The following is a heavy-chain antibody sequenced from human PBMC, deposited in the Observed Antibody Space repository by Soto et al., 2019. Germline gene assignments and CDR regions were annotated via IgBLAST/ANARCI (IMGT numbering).Heavy chain of an antibody. V-gene: IGHV1-69*02. J-gene: IGHJ3*02. CDR3: AKSPNAMGAFDI. CDR2: IIPILGIA. Sequence: SVKVSCKASGGTFSSYTISWVRQAPGQGLEWMGRIIPILGIANYAQKFQGRVTITADKSTSTAYMELSSLRSEDTAVYYCAKSPNAMGAFDIWGQGTMVTVSS. D-gene: IGHD5-18*01. CDR1: GGTFSSYT.